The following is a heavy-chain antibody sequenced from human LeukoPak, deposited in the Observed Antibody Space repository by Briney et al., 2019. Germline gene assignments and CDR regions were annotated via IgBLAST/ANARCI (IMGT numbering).Heavy chain of an antibody. CDR2: ISSSGSTI. V-gene: IGHV3-48*03. CDR1: GFTFSSYE. D-gene: IGHD3-10*01. J-gene: IGHJ4*02. Sequence: GGSLRLSCAASGFTFSSYEMNWVRQAPGKGLEWVPYISSSGSTIYYADSVKGRFTISRDNAKNSLYLQMNSLRAEDTAVYYCARAGITMVHWVFDYWGQGTLVTVSS. CDR3: ARAGITMVHWVFDY.